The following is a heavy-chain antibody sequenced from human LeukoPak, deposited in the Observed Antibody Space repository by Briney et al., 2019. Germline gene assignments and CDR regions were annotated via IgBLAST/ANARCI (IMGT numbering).Heavy chain of an antibody. CDR1: GFTFSDYS. D-gene: IGHD3-16*02. CDR3: ASDGSYDYVWGSYRHNWFDP. J-gene: IGHJ5*02. Sequence: GGSLRLSCAASGFTFSDYSMNWVRQAPGKGLEWVSSISSRSAYIHYTDSVKGRFTISRDNAENSLYLQMNNLRAEDTAVYYCASDGSYDYVWGSYRHNWFDPWGQGTLVTVSS. CDR2: ISSRSAYI. V-gene: IGHV3-21*01.